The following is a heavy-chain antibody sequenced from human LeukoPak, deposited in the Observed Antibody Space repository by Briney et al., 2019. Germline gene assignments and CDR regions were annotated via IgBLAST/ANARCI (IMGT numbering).Heavy chain of an antibody. CDR1: GFTFSSYW. J-gene: IGHJ6*03. Sequence: GGSLRLSCAASGFTFSSYWMSWVRQAPGKGLEWAANIKQDGSEKYYVDSVKGRFTISRDNSKNTLYLQMNSLRAEDTAVYYCAKGKYIVGPTTPWGYYMDVWGKGTTVTISS. CDR3: AKGKYIVGPTTPWGYYMDV. D-gene: IGHD1-26*01. V-gene: IGHV3-7*01. CDR2: IKQDGSEK.